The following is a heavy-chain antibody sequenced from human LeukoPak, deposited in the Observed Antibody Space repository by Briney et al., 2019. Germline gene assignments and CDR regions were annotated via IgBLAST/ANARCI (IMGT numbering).Heavy chain of an antibody. CDR1: GGSISSSSYY. D-gene: IGHD6-13*01. CDR3: ARDSSRDYYYYYMDV. Sequence: SETLSLTCTVSGGSISSSSYYWGWIRQPPGKGLEWIGSIYYSGSTYYNPSLKSRVTISVDTSKNQFSLKLSSVIAADTAVYYCARDSSRDYYYYYMDVWGKGTTVTVSS. V-gene: IGHV4-39*07. J-gene: IGHJ6*03. CDR2: IYYSGST.